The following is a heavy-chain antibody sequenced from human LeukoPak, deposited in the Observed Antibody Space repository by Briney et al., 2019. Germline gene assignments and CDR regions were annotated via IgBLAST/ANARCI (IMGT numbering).Heavy chain of an antibody. CDR3: AKRRLLVFGGWFDP. CDR1: GITFSSYA. D-gene: IGHD3-10*01. Sequence: GGSLRLSCAASGITFSSYAMSWVPQAPGKGLDGVSAISGSGVSTYYADSVKGRFTISRDNSKNTPYLQMNSLRAEDTAVYYCAKRRLLVFGGWFDPWGQGTLVTVSS. J-gene: IGHJ5*02. V-gene: IGHV3-23*01. CDR2: ISGSGVST.